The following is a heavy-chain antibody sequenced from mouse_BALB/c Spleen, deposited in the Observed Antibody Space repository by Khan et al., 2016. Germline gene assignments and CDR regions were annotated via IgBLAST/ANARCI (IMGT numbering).Heavy chain of an antibody. Sequence: EVQLQESGPGLVKPSQSLSLTCTVTGYSITSDYAWNWIRQFPGNKLEWMGYISYSGSTSYNPSLKSRISITRDTSKNQFFLQLNSVTTEDIATXYCAGEGSTMITTAWFAYWGQGTLVTVSA. CDR3: AGEGSTMITTAWFAY. CDR2: ISYSGST. D-gene: IGHD2-4*01. CDR1: GYSITSDYA. V-gene: IGHV3-2*02. J-gene: IGHJ3*01.